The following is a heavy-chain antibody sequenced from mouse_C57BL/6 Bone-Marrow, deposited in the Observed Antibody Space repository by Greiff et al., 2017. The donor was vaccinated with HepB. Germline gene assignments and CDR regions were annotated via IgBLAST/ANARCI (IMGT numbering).Heavy chain of an antibody. CDR3: AREDDNDENGIGD. Sequence: QVQLKQSGPELVRPGASVKISCKAPGYTFTSHWMQWVRQRPGQGLEWIGEIFPGSGSTYYNEKFKGKATLTVDTSSSKAYMQLSSLTSEDSADYVGAREDDNDENGIGDWGKGTLVTVAA. CDR2: IFPGSGST. CDR1: GYTFTSHW. D-gene: IGHD2-4*01. J-gene: IGHJ3*02. V-gene: IGHV1-56*01.